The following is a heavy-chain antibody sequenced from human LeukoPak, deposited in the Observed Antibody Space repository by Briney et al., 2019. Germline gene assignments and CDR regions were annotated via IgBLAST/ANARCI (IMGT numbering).Heavy chain of an antibody. Sequence: SETLSLTCTVSGDSISSYYWSWIRQPPGKGLEWIGYIYTSGSTNYNPSLKSRVTISVDTSKNQFSLKLSSVTAADTAVYYCARLNPPGGSSGWYFDYWGQGALVTVSS. CDR2: IYTSGST. D-gene: IGHD6-19*01. V-gene: IGHV4-4*09. CDR1: GDSISSYY. J-gene: IGHJ4*02. CDR3: ARLNPPGGSSGWYFDY.